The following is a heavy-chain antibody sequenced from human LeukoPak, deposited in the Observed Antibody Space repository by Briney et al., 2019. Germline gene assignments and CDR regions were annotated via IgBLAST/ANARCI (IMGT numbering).Heavy chain of an antibody. V-gene: IGHV4-4*07. D-gene: IGHD6-19*01. CDR1: GDSISSYY. CDR2: VYSSGSV. CDR3: ARVLRDYSSGWSGVDYYYGSDV. J-gene: IGHJ6*02. Sequence: PSETLVLTCTVSGDSISSYYWSWIRQPAGKGLEWIGRVYSSGSVNYNPSLKSRVTMSVDKSNNQFSLSLRSVTAADTAVYYCARVLRDYSSGWSGVDYYYGSDVWGQGTAVAVSS.